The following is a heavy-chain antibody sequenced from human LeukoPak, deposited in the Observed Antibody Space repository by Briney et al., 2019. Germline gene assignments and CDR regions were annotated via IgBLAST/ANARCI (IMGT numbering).Heavy chain of an antibody. Sequence: SETLSLTCAVYGVSISSDNWWTWVRQPPGKGLEWIGETHRSGDTKYNPSLNGRVTISMDTSKNQLSLNLNSVAAADTAIYYCATRDQSRTYLAPPDFRGQGTLVTVSS. CDR2: THRSGDT. CDR3: ATRDQSRTYLAPPDF. D-gene: IGHD5-24*01. CDR1: GVSISSDNW. V-gene: IGHV4-4*02. J-gene: IGHJ4*02.